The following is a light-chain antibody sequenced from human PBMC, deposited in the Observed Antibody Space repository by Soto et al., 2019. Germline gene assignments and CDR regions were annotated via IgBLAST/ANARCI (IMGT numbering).Light chain of an antibody. J-gene: IGKJ4*01. CDR1: QSVYKNF. V-gene: IGKV3-20*01. CDR2: GAS. Sequence: EIVLTQSPGTLSLSPGERATLSCRASQSVYKNFLAWYQQKPGQAPRLLINGASNRATGIPDRFSGSGSGTDFSLNIDRLEPEDFAVYFCQQYSSSPPTFGGGTKVAIK. CDR3: QQYSSSPPT.